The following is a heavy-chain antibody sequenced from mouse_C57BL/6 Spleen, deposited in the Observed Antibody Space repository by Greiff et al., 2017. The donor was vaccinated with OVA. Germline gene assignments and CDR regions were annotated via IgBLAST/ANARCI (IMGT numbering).Heavy chain of an antibody. Sequence: EVHLVESEGGLVQPGSSMKLSCTASGFTFSDYYMAWVRQVPEKGLEWVANINYDGSSTYYLDSLKSRFIISRDNAKNILYLQMSSLKSEDTATYYCARVRTGTFFDYWGQGTTLTVSS. D-gene: IGHD4-1*01. CDR2: INYDGSST. V-gene: IGHV5-16*01. CDR3: ARVRTGTFFDY. CDR1: GFTFSDYY. J-gene: IGHJ2*01.